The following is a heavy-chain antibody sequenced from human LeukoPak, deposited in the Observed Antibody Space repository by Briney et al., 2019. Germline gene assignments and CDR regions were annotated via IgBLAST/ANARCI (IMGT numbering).Heavy chain of an antibody. V-gene: IGHV3-7*01. CDR3: TRCPTDGSDFDY. Sequence: GGSLRLSCAASGFTFIKYWMSWVRQAPGKGLEWVANINLDGGGKHYVASVKGRFTISRDNAKNSLYLQMNSLGADDTAVYYCTRCPTDGSDFDYWGQGTLVTV. CDR2: INLDGGGK. J-gene: IGHJ4*02. D-gene: IGHD6-25*01. CDR1: GFTFIKYW.